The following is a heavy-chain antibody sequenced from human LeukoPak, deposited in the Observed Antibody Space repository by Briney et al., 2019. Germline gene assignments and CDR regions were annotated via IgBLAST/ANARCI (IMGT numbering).Heavy chain of an antibody. V-gene: IGHV4-59*08. CDR1: GGSINTYY. D-gene: IGHD6-19*01. CDR3: ARHPSAVAGKTFDC. Sequence: SETLSLTCTVSGGSINTYYWSWVRQPPGKGLEWIGYIYSSGSTNYNPSLKTRVTMSVDTSKNQFSLKPSSVTAADTAVYYCARHPSAVAGKTFDCWGQGTLVTVSS. J-gene: IGHJ4*02. CDR2: IYSSGST.